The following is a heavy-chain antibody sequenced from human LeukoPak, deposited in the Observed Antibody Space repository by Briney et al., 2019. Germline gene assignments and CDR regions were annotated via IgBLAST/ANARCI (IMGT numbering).Heavy chain of an antibody. J-gene: IGHJ5*02. CDR2: ISGSGGST. D-gene: IGHD3-10*01. Sequence: GGSLRLSCAASGFTFSSYAMSWVRQAPGKGLEWVSAISGSGGSTYYADSVKGRFTISRDNSKNTLYLQMNSLRAEDTAVYYCAREGRRVWFGELKKFDPWGQGTLVTVSS. CDR1: GFTFSSYA. V-gene: IGHV3-23*01. CDR3: AREGRRVWFGELKKFDP.